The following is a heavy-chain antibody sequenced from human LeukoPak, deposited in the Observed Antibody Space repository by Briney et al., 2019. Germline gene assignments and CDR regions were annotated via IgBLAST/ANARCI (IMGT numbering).Heavy chain of an antibody. Sequence: GRSLRLSCAASGFTFSSYGMHWVRQAPGKGLEWMGWINTNTGNPTYAQGFTGRFVFSLDTSVSTAYLQISSLKAEDTAVYYCARKPDIYLDYWGQGTLVTVSS. CDR2: INTNTGNP. CDR1: GFTFSSYG. V-gene: IGHV7-4-1*02. J-gene: IGHJ4*02. CDR3: ARKPDIYLDY. D-gene: IGHD1-14*01.